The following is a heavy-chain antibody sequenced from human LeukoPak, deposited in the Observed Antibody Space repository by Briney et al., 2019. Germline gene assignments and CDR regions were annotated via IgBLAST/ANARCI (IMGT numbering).Heavy chain of an antibody. CDR3: ALSTLSRGSAAAGTWAFDI. CDR2: ISNDGSNK. CDR1: GFTFSSSG. Sequence: PGGSLRLSCAASGFTFSSSGMHWVRQAPGKGLEWVAVISNDGSNKYYVDSVKGRFTISRDNAKNSLYLQMNSLRAEDTALYYCALSTLSRGSAAAGTWAFDIWGQGTMVTASS. V-gene: IGHV3-30*03. J-gene: IGHJ3*02. D-gene: IGHD6-13*01.